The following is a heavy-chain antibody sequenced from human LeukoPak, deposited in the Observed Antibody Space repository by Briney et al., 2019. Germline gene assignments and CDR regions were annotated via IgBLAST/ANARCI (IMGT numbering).Heavy chain of an antibody. CDR3: ARTGVYVLFDY. CDR2: TYNTGSN. J-gene: IGHJ4*02. D-gene: IGHD2/OR15-2a*01. V-gene: IGHV4-4*07. CDR1: GASISSHY. Sequence: SETLSLTCTVSGASISSHYWSWIRQPAGKGLEWIGRTYNTGSNDYNPSLKSRVTMSVDTSKNQFSLKLSSVTAADTAVYYCARTGVYVLFDYWGQGTLVTVSS.